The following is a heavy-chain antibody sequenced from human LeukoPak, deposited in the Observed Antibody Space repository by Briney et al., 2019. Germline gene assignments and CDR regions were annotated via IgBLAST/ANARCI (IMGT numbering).Heavy chain of an antibody. Sequence: SETLSLTCTVSGGSISSSSYYWGWIRQPPGKGLEWIGSINYSGSTYYNPYNLSLKSRVTISVDTSKNQFSLKLSSVTAADTAVYYCARKVVGAKGWFDPWGQRTLVTVSS. CDR3: ARKVVGAKGWFDP. V-gene: IGHV4-39*01. J-gene: IGHJ5*02. CDR1: GGSISSSSYY. CDR2: INYSGST. D-gene: IGHD1-26*01.